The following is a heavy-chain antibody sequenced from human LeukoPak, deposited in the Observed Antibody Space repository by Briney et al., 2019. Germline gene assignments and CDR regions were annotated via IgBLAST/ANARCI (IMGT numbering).Heavy chain of an antibody. CDR2: INSDGSST. V-gene: IGHV3-74*01. D-gene: IGHD3-22*01. Sequence: GGSLRLSCAASGFTFSSYWMHWVRQVPGKGLVWVPRINSDGSSTTYADSVKGRFTISRDNAENTLYLQMNSLRAEDTAMYYCARQYSYDSSGYYPWDYWGQGTLVTVSS. J-gene: IGHJ4*02. CDR3: ARQYSYDSSGYYPWDY. CDR1: GFTFSSYW.